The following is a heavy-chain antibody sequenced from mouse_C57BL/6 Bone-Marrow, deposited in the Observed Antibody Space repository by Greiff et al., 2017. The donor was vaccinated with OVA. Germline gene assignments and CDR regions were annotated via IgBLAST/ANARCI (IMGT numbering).Heavy chain of an antibody. V-gene: IGHV14-1*01. D-gene: IGHD1-1*01. J-gene: IGHJ3*01. CDR1: GFNIKDYY. CDR2: IDPEDGDT. Sequence: VQLKESGAELVRPGASVKLSCTASGFNIKDYYMHWVKQRPEQGLEWIGRIDPEDGDTEYAPKFQGKATMTADTSSNTAYLQLSSLTSEDTAVYYCTFYGPQEWFAYWGQGTLVTVSA. CDR3: TFYGPQEWFAY.